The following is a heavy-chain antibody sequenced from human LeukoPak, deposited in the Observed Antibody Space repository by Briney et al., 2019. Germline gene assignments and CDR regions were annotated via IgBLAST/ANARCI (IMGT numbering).Heavy chain of an antibody. J-gene: IGHJ4*02. CDR3: ARDLHYYGSGTLGY. CDR1: GGSISSGSYY. D-gene: IGHD3-10*01. Sequence: KASQTLSLTCTVSGGSISSGSYYWSWIRQPAGKGLEWIGRIYTSGSTNYNPSLKSRVTISVDTSKNQFSLKLSSVTAADMAVYYCARDLHYYGSGTLGYWGQGTLVTVSS. CDR2: IYTSGST. V-gene: IGHV4-61*02.